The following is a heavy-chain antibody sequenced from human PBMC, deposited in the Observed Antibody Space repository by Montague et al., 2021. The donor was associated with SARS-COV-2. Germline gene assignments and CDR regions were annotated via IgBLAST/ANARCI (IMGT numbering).Heavy chain of an antibody. Sequence: SETLSLTCTVSGGSISSSSYYWGWIRQPPGKGLEWIGSIYYSGSTYYNPYLKSRVTISVDKSKNQFSLKLSSVTAADTAVYYCARVGRQQLVRLSGMDVWGQGTTVTVSS. CDR2: IYYSGST. CDR1: GGSISSSSYY. V-gene: IGHV4-39*07. D-gene: IGHD6-13*01. CDR3: ARVGRQQLVRLSGMDV. J-gene: IGHJ6*02.